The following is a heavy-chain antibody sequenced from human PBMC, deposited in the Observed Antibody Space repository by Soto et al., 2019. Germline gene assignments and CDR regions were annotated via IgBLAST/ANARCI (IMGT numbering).Heavy chain of an antibody. CDR1: GGSVSSGGYS. D-gene: IGHD6-13*01. CDR3: ARAGYSSSWTINWFDP. V-gene: IGHV4-30-2*01. CDR2: IYHSGST. J-gene: IGHJ5*02. Sequence: SETMSLTCAVSGGSVSSGGYSGSWIRQPPGKGLEWIGYIYHSGSTYYNPSLKSRVTISVDRSKNQFSLKLSSVTAADTAVYYCARAGYSSSWTINWFDPWGQGTLVTVSS.